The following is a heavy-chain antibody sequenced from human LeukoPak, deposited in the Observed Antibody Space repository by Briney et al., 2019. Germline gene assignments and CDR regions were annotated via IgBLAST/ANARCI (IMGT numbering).Heavy chain of an antibody. V-gene: IGHV4-39*01. D-gene: IGHD2-15*01. Sequence: SETLSLPCTVSGGSISSGTYYWSWIRQPPGKGLEWIGSIYYSGSTYYNPSLKSRVTISVDTSKNQFSLKLSSVTAADTAVYYCARVGYCSGGSCYSGWFDPWGQGTLVTVSS. CDR2: IYYSGST. J-gene: IGHJ5*02. CDR1: GGSISSGTYY. CDR3: ARVGYCSGGSCYSGWFDP.